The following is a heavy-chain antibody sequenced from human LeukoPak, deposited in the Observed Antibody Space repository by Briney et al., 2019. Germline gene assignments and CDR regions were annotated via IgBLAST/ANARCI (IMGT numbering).Heavy chain of an antibody. J-gene: IGHJ4*02. CDR2: IVPSGST. D-gene: IGHD6-13*01. CDR1: GASIRSYY. V-gene: IGHV4-4*07. Sequence: PSETLSLTCTVSGASIRSYYWSWIRQPAGKGLGWIGRIVPSGSTNYKPSLKGRLTMSVDTSKNQFSMKLSSVTAADAAVYYCAKEGAAPGPDFDFWGQGILVIVSS. CDR3: AKEGAAPGPDFDF.